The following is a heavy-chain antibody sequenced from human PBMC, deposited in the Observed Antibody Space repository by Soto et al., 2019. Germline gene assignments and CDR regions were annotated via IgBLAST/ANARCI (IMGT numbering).Heavy chain of an antibody. CDR3: AKAWDGYNSIAD. CDR2: ISWNRGSI. D-gene: IGHD5-12*01. J-gene: IGHJ4*02. V-gene: IGHV3-9*01. CDR1: GFTFSSYA. Sequence: EVKLLESGGGLVQPGGSLRLSCAASGFTFSSYAMSWVRQAPGKGLEWVSGISWNRGSIGYADSVKGRFTISRDSAKSSLYLQMNSLRAEDTALYYCAKAWDGYNSIADWGQGTLVTVSS.